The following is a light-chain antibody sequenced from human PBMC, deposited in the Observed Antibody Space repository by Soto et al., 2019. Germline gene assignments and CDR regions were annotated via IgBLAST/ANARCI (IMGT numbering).Light chain of an antibody. CDR2: DAS. Sequence: DIQMTQSPSTLSASVGDRVTITGRASQSISSWLAWYQQKPGKAPKLLIYDASSLESGVPSRFSGSGSGTEFTLTISSLQLDDFATYYCQQYNSPWTFGQGTKVDIK. V-gene: IGKV1-5*01. J-gene: IGKJ1*01. CDR3: QQYNSPWT. CDR1: QSISSW.